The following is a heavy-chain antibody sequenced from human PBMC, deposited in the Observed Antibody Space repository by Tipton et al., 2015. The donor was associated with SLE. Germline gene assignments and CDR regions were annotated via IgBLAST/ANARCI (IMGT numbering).Heavy chain of an antibody. CDR3: ARDSSSSPFMSDAFDL. J-gene: IGHJ3*01. CDR2: RYSSGST. D-gene: IGHD6-6*01. Sequence: TLSLTCTVSGGSISSYYWGWIRQPAGKGLEWIGRRYSSGSTNDNPPLKSRVTMSVDTSKNQFSLNLRSVTAADTAVYYCARDSSSSPFMSDAFDLWGQGTVVTVSS. CDR1: GGSISSYY. V-gene: IGHV4-4*07.